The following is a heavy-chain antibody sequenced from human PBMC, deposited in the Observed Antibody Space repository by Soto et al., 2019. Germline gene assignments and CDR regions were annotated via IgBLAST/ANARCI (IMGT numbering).Heavy chain of an antibody. CDR2: ISSSSSYI. CDR3: ARDIGEMSAV. J-gene: IGHJ4*02. D-gene: IGHD3-10*01. Sequence: PVGSLRLSCTGSGFTFSSPTMTWVRQGPGKGLEWVSSISSSSSYIYFADSLKGRFTISRDNAKNSLYLQMNSLRAEDTAVYYCARDIGEMSAVWGQGTQVTVSS. V-gene: IGHV3-21*06. CDR1: GFTFSSPT.